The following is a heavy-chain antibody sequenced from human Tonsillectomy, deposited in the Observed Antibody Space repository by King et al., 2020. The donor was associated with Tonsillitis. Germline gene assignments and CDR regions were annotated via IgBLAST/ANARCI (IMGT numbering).Heavy chain of an antibody. CDR3: ARETAVVVTSACDI. CDR1: GGTFSSYA. CDR2: IIPIFGTA. V-gene: IGHV1-69*01. J-gene: IGHJ3*02. Sequence: QLVQSGAEVKKPGSSVKVSCKASGGTFSSYAISWVRQAPGQGLEWMGGIIPIFGTANYAQKFQGRVTITADESTSTSYMELSSLRSEDTAVYYCARETAVVVTSACDIWGQGTMVTVSS. D-gene: IGHD3-22*01.